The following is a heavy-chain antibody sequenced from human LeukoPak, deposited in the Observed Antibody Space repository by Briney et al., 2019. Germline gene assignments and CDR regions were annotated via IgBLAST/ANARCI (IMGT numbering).Heavy chain of an antibody. CDR3: ARAGGNYDFWSGYDSIPDY. V-gene: IGHV3-23*01. CDR2: ICGSVSGSGDCT. CDR1: GFSFGSYA. J-gene: IGHJ4*02. Sequence: GSPRLSCAASGFSFGSYAMSWVRQAAGKGLEWVSEICGSVSGSGDCTHYADSVKGRFTISRDNAKNSLYLQMNSLRAEDTAVYYCARAGGNYDFWSGYDSIPDYWGQGTLVTVSS. D-gene: IGHD3-3*01.